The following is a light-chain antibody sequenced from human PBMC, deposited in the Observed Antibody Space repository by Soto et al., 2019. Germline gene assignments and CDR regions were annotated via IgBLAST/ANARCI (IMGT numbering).Light chain of an antibody. J-gene: IGKJ4*01. CDR1: QSFRNNY. CDR3: QQYDSTPGFT. Sequence: EVVLTQSPGTLSLSPGERATLSCRASQSFRNNYLAWYQQRPGQAPRLLIYGVSRRASGIPDRFMGSGSEADFTLTIIRLEPEDSGVYYCQQYDSTPGFTFGGGTKLEIK. CDR2: GVS. V-gene: IGKV3-20*01.